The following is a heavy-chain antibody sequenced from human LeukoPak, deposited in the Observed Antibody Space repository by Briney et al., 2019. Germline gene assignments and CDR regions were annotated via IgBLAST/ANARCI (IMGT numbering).Heavy chain of an antibody. CDR2: IYYSGST. CDR1: GGSISSYY. CDR3: ARHVSGLVTNYFDY. V-gene: IGHV4-59*08. J-gene: IGHJ4*02. Sequence: SETLSLTCTVSGGSISSYYWSWIRQPPGKGLEWSGYIYYSGSTDYNPSLKSRVTISVDTSKNQFSLKLSSVTAADTAVYYCARHVSGLVTNYFDYWGQGTLVTVSS. D-gene: IGHD2-21*02.